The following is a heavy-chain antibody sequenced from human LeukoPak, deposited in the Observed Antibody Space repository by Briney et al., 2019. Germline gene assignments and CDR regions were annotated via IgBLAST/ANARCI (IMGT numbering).Heavy chain of an antibody. J-gene: IGHJ5*02. CDR3: AKETDPGIAAAVFDP. CDR2: ISGSGGST. V-gene: IGHV3-23*01. D-gene: IGHD6-13*01. Sequence: PGGSLRLSCAASGFTFSSYGMHWVRQAPGKGLEWVSAISGSGGSTYYADSVKGRFTISRDNSKNTLSLQMNSLRAEDTAVYYCAKETDPGIAAAVFDPWGQGTLVTVSS. CDR1: GFTFSSYG.